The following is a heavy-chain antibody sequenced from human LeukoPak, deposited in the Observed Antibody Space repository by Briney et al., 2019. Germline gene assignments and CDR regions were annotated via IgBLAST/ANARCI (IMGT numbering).Heavy chain of an antibody. J-gene: IGHJ4*02. CDR1: GFTFSSYA. D-gene: IGHD3-10*01. CDR2: ISGSGGST. V-gene: IGHV3-23*01. Sequence: GGSLRLSCAASGFTFSSYAMSWVRQAPGKGLEWVSAISGSGGSTYYADSVKGRFTISRDNSKNTLYLQMNSLRAEDTAVYYCAKLTLYYGSGSYSDYWGQGTLVTASS. CDR3: AKLTLYYGSGSYSDY.